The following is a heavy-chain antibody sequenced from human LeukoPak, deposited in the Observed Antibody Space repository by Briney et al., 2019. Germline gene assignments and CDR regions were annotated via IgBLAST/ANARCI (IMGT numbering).Heavy chain of an antibody. J-gene: IGHJ4*02. CDR1: GGSISSYY. D-gene: IGHD5-18*01. CDR2: IYYSGST. V-gene: IGHV4-59*12. Sequence: PSETLSLTCTVSGGSISSYYWSWIRQPPGKGLEWIGYIYYSGSTYYNPSLKSRVTISVDTSKNQFSLKLSSVTAADTAVYYCARYSYGSSDYWGQGTLVTVSS. CDR3: ARYSYGSSDY.